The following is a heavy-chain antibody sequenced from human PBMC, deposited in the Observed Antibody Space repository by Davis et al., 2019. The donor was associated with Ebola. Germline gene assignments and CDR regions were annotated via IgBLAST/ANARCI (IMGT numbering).Heavy chain of an antibody. D-gene: IGHD2-21*02. CDR1: GGSFRGYF. J-gene: IGHJ5*02. V-gene: IGHV4-34*01. Sequence: SETLSLTCAIYGGSFRGYFWSWIRQSPGKGMEWIGQISHGGVTSYNPSLESRFTISMDTSKNQFYLRFDSVTAADTAVYYCARTAMTSISDLGLGYNYFDPWGQGSLVTVST. CDR3: ARTAMTSISDLGLGYNYFDP. CDR2: ISHGGVT.